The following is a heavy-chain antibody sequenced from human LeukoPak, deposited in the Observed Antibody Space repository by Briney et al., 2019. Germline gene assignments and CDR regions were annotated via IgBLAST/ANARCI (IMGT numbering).Heavy chain of an antibody. CDR3: ARLGYSYGGAYVGY. CDR2: ISSSSSCI. Sequence: GGSLRLSCAASGFTFSSYSMNWVRQAPGRGLEWVSSISSSSSCIYYADSVKGRFTISRDNAKNSLYLQMNSLRAEDTAVYYCARLGYSYGGAYVGYWGQGTLVTVSS. CDR1: GFTFSSYS. V-gene: IGHV3-21*01. J-gene: IGHJ4*02. D-gene: IGHD5-18*01.